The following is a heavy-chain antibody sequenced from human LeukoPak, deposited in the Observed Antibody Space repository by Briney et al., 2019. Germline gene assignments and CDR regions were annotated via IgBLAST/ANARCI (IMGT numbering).Heavy chain of an antibody. CDR1: GFTFSSYS. Sequence: PGGSLRLSCAASGFTFSSYSMNWVRQAPGKGLEWVANIKQDGSEKHYVDSVKGRFTISRDNSKNTLYLQMNSLRAEDTAVYYCARARTSCYCGDYWGQGTLVTVSS. CDR2: IKQDGSEK. CDR3: ARARTSCYCGDY. V-gene: IGHV3-7*01. J-gene: IGHJ4*02. D-gene: IGHD2-2*01.